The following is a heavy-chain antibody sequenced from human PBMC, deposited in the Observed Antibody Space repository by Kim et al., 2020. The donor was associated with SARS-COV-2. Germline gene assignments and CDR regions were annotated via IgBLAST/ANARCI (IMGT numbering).Heavy chain of an antibody. Sequence: SETLSLTCTVSGGSINAFYCTWIRQPPGKGLEWIGYIYNNGSTNYNPSLKSRVTISGDTYRNQFSLKLTALTTADTAVYYCARGDYNSDWHYFDDWGQGTLVTVSS. D-gene: IGHD6-19*01. CDR3: ARGDYNSDWHYFDD. CDR2: IYNNGST. J-gene: IGHJ4*02. V-gene: IGHV4-59*01. CDR1: GGSINAFY.